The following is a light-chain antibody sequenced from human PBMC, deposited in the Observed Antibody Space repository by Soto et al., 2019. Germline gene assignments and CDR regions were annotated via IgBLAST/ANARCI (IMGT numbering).Light chain of an antibody. CDR1: SSDVGDYNY. V-gene: IGLV2-8*01. J-gene: IGLJ2*01. CDR2: EVS. CDR3: CAYAGSGTVV. Sequence: QSAPTQPPSASGSPGQSVTIPCTGTSSDVGDYNYVSWYQQHPGKVPKLLIYEVSKRPSGVPDRFSGSKSGNTASLTVSGLQAEDEADYYCCAYAGSGTVVFGGGTKVTVL.